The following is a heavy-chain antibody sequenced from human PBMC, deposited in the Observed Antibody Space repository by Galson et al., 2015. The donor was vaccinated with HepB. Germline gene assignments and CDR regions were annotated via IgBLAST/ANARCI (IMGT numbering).Heavy chain of an antibody. CDR1: GFTFSGSA. CDR2: IRSKANNYAT. CDR3: VISGDLSGYSRR. D-gene: IGHD1-26*01. V-gene: IGHV3-73*01. Sequence: SLRLSCAASGFTFSGSAIHWVRQASGKGPEWVGRIRSKANNYATSYVPSLKGRFTISRDDSKNMAYLHMKSLKTDDTAVYYCVISGDLSGYSRRWGQGTLVTVSS. J-gene: IGHJ4*02.